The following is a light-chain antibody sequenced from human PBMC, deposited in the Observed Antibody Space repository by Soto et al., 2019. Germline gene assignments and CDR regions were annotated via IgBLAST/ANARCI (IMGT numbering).Light chain of an antibody. J-gene: IGLJ3*02. CDR2: DTY. Sequence: QAVVTQEPSLTVSPGGTVTLTCGSSTGAVTSGHYPYWFQQKPGQAPRTLIYDTYNKHSWTPARFSGSLLGGKAALTLSGAQPEDEADYYCLLSSGVAPWVFGGGTKLTVL. CDR3: LLSSGVAPWV. CDR1: TGAVTSGHY. V-gene: IGLV7-46*01.